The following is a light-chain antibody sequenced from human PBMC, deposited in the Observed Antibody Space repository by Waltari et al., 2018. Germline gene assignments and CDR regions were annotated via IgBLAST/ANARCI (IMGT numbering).Light chain of an antibody. J-gene: IGKJ1*01. CDR2: QVY. CDR1: HSLVHSNGKTY. Sequence: VVITQSPLSLLVTPGQPASISCRSSHSLVHSNGKTYLNWLQLKPGQPPRPLLYQVYNRDSGVPDIFSGSGAETDFTLKISRVEAGDVGIYYGGQGRNVPPTFGQGTRVEIK. CDR3: GQGRNVPPT. V-gene: IGKV2-30*02.